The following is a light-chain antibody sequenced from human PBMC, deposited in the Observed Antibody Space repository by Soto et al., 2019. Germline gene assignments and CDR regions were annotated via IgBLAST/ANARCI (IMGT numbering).Light chain of an antibody. CDR1: SSDVGGYNY. V-gene: IGLV2-14*01. J-gene: IGLJ1*01. CDR2: DVS. CDR3: CSYTSSSTYV. Sequence: QSVLTQPASVSGSPGQSITISCTGTSSDVGGYNYVSWYQQHPGKAPKLMIYDVSNRPSGVSNRFSGSKSDNTASLTISGLQAEDEADYYCCSYTSSSTYVFGTGTKLTVL.